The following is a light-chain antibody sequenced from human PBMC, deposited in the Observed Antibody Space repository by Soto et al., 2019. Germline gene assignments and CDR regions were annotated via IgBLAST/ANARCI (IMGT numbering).Light chain of an antibody. V-gene: IGLV1-40*01. J-gene: IGLJ1*01. Sequence: QSVLTQPPSVSGAPGQRVTISCTGSGSNIGAGYDVHWYQQLPGTAPKLLIYGISNRPSGVPDRFSGSKSGTSASLAITGLQAEDEADYYCQSYDSSLSGYVFGTGTKVTVL. CDR2: GIS. CDR1: GSNIGAGYD. CDR3: QSYDSSLSGYV.